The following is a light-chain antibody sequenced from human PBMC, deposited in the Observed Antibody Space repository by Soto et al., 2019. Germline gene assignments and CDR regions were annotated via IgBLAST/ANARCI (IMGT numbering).Light chain of an antibody. CDR3: QQSYSTPRT. CDR2: AAS. J-gene: IGKJ2*01. CDR1: ESISTF. Sequence: DIQMTQSPSSLSASVGDRVSITCRARESISTFLNWYQQKPGKAPKLLIYAASNLQSGVPSRFSGSGSGTDFTLTISSQQPEDFATYYCQQSYSTPRTFGQGTKVEIK. V-gene: IGKV1-39*01.